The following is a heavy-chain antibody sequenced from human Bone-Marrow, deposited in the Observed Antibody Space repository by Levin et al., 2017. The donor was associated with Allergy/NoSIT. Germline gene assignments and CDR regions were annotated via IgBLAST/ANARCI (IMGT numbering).Heavy chain of an antibody. CDR2: IIWDGGTT. CDR1: GFRLDDYT. D-gene: IGHD6-13*01. CDR3: VRDLSEAAAGFNYFDS. Sequence: PGGSLRLSCAASGFRLDDYTMHWVRQAPGKGLEWVALIIWDGGTTYYADSVRGRFTISGDNSQNSLYLQMDSLRPEDTAFYYCVRDLSEAAAGFNYFDSWGQGTLVTVSS. J-gene: IGHJ4*02. V-gene: IGHV3-43*01.